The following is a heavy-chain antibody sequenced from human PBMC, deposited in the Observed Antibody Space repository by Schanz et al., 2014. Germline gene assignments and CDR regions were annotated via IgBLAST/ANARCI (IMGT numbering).Heavy chain of an antibody. J-gene: IGHJ4*02. Sequence: QVQMAESGGGVVQPGRSLRLSCAASGFAFSVYGMHWVRQAPGKGPEWVAVIWSDGSTKYYADSVKGRFTISRDNSKNTLYLQMNSLRAEDTAVYYCAKQIHYDILTVTRNWGQGTLVTVSS. V-gene: IGHV3-33*03. CDR1: GFAFSVYG. CDR2: IWSDGSTK. CDR3: AKQIHYDILTVTRN. D-gene: IGHD3-9*01.